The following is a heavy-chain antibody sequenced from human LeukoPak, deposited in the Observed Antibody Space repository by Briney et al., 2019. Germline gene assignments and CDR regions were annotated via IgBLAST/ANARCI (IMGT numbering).Heavy chain of an antibody. CDR3: GKTTVGYSSGQKPAWPVDF. D-gene: IGHD5-18*01. CDR2: IFGSGGSP. CDR1: GFTFGSHA. V-gene: IGHV3-23*01. Sequence: QAGGSLRLSCEASGFTFGSHAMYWVRQAPGKGLEWVAGIFGSGGSPHYADSVKGRFTISRDNPRNTVYLQINRLRDDDTAVYYCGKTTVGYSSGQKPAWPVDFWGQGTLVTVSS. J-gene: IGHJ4*02.